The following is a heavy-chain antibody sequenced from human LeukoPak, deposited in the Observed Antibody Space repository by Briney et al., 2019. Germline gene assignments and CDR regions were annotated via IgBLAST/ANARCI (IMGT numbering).Heavy chain of an antibody. Sequence: GGSLRLSCVAYGFTFSSYAMSWVSPAPGKGMEWDSAISGSDGSTYYADTVNGRFTISRYNSKVTLYRQMNSLRAEDTAVNYCSKTRRRFTRESYYYYGMDVWGQGTTVTVSS. CDR3: SKTRRRFTRESYYYYGMDV. CDR2: ISGSDGST. J-gene: IGHJ6*02. D-gene: IGHD3-3*01. CDR1: GFTFSSYA. V-gene: IGHV3-23*01.